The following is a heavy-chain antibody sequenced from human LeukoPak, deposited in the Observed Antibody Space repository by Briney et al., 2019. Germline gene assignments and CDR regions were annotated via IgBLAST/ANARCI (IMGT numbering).Heavy chain of an antibody. CDR3: ARPYYYDSRIDP. V-gene: IGHV4-59*08. D-gene: IGHD3-22*01. Sequence: PSETLSLTCTVSGGSIGNFYWSWIRQPPGKGLEWIGYIYYSGITNYNPSLKSRVTISVDTSKNQFSLKLSSVTAADTAVYYCARPYYYDSRIDPWGQGTRVTVSS. CDR2: IYYSGIT. J-gene: IGHJ5*02. CDR1: GGSIGNFY.